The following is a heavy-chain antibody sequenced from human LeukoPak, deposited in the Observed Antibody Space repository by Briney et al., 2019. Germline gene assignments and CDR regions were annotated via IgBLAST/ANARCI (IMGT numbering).Heavy chain of an antibody. J-gene: IGHJ4*02. CDR2: ISGSGGST. CDR1: GFTFSDYY. V-gene: IGHV3-23*01. CDR3: AKEAYGYGSGSYYN. Sequence: PGGSLRLSCAASGFTFSDYYMSWVRQAPGKGLEWVSAISGSGGSTYYADSVKGRFTISRDNSKNTLYLQMNSLRAEDTAVYYCAKEAYGYGSGSYYNWGQGTLVTVSS. D-gene: IGHD3-10*01.